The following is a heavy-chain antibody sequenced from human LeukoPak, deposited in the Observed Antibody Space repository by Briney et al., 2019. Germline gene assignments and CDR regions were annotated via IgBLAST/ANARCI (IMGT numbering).Heavy chain of an antibody. CDR2: ISYDGSNK. CDR3: AKDGNWARFEN. J-gene: IGHJ4*02. Sequence: GGSLRLSCAASGFTFSNYAMHWVRQAPGKGLEWVAVISYDGSNKYYADSVKGRFTISRDNSKNTLCLQMNSPRAEDTAAYYCAKDGNWARFENWGQGTLVTVSS. D-gene: IGHD7-27*01. V-gene: IGHV3-30*04. CDR1: GFTFSNYA.